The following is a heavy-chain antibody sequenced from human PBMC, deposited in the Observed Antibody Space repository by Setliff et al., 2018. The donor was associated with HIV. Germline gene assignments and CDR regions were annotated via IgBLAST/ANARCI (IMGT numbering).Heavy chain of an antibody. CDR1: RYSFTSYW. D-gene: IGHD6-6*01. CDR3: ARQRSIAARPNSAFDI. Sequence: PGESLKISCKGSRYSFTSYWIAWVRQMPGKGLEWMGTIYPGDSDTRYSPSFQGQVTISADKSISTAYLQWSSLKASDTAMYYCARQRSIAARPNSAFDIWGRGTMVTVSS. J-gene: IGHJ3*02. V-gene: IGHV5-51*01. CDR2: IYPGDSDT.